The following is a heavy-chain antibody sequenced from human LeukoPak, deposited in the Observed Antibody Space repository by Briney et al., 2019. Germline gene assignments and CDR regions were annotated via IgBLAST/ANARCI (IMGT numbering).Heavy chain of an antibody. J-gene: IGHJ3*02. CDR3: AGVLRYFDWPFGGDAFDI. CDR2: ISYDGSNK. V-gene: IGHV3-30*04. D-gene: IGHD3-9*01. CDR1: GFTFSSYA. Sequence: GGSLRLSCAASGFTFSSYAMHWVRQAPGKGLEWVAVISYDGSNKYYADSVKGRFTISRDNSKNTLYLQMNSLRAEDTAVYYCAGVLRYFDWPFGGDAFDIWGQGTMVTVSS.